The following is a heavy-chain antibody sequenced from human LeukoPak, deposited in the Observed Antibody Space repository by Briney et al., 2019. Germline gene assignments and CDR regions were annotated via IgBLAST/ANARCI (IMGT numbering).Heavy chain of an antibody. CDR1: GFTFSNYA. J-gene: IGHJ4*02. Sequence: GGSLRLSCAASGFTFSNYAMNWVRQAPGKGLEWVSGINWNGGSTGYADSEKGRFTISRDNAKNSLYLQMNSLRAEDTALYYCARGYYGSGSYFHYFDYWGQGTLVTVSS. D-gene: IGHD3-10*01. V-gene: IGHV3-20*04. CDR2: INWNGGST. CDR3: ARGYYGSGSYFHYFDY.